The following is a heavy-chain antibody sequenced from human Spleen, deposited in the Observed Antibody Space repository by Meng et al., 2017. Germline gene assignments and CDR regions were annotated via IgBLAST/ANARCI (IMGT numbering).Heavy chain of an antibody. J-gene: IGHJ4*02. Sequence: GGSLRLSCVASGFTFSTYEMNWVRQAPGKGLEWVAYISSSGNTIHYADSVKGRFTISRDNAWNSLYLQMYSLRGEDTAVYFCARGRVTGDYVRDFDFWGQGTLVTVSS. CDR1: GFTFSTYE. CDR3: ARGRVTGDYVRDFDF. V-gene: IGHV3-48*03. D-gene: IGHD3-10*02. CDR2: ISSSGNTI.